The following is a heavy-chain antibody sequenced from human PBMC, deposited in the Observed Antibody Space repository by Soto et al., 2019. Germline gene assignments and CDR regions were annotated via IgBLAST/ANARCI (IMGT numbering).Heavy chain of an antibody. V-gene: IGHV4-39*01. J-gene: IGHJ4*02. CDR1: GGSISSSSYY. CDR2: IYYSGST. Sequence: QLQLQESGPGLVKPSETLSLTCTVSGGSISSSSYYWGWIRQPPGKGLEWIGSIYYSGSTYYNPSLKSRVTISVDTSKNQFSLKLSSVTAADTAVYYCARPGTMVRGGYFDYWGQGTLVTVSS. D-gene: IGHD3-10*01. CDR3: ARPGTMVRGGYFDY.